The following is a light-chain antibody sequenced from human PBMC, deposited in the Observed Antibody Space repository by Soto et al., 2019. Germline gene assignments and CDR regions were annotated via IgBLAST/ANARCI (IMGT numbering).Light chain of an antibody. Sequence: QSVLTQPPSVSGAPGQRVTISCTGSSSNIGAGYDVHWYQQLPGTAPKLLIYGDSNRPSGVPDRFSGSKSGTSTSLAITGLQAEDEADYYCQSYDNSLSGSLFATGTKVTVL. CDR1: SSNIGAGYD. V-gene: IGLV1-40*01. CDR3: QSYDNSLSGSL. J-gene: IGLJ1*01. CDR2: GDS.